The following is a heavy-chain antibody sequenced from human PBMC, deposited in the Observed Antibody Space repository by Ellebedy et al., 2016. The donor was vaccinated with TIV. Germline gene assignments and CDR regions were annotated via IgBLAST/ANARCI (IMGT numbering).Heavy chain of an antibody. CDR3: AREVWYPAS. V-gene: IGHV3-74*01. CDR2: INTDGSST. Sequence: PGGSLRLSCAASGFIFSGYWMHWVRQAPGKGLVWVSRINTDGSSTGYADSVKGRFTISRDNAKNTLYLQMNGLRAEDTAVYYCAREVWYPASWGQGTLVTVSS. CDR1: GFIFSGYW. D-gene: IGHD6-13*01. J-gene: IGHJ4*02.